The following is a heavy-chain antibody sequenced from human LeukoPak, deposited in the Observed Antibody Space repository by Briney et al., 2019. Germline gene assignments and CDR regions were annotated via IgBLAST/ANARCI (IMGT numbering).Heavy chain of an antibody. V-gene: IGHV3-23*03. Sequence: GGSLRLSCAASGFTVSSFAMSWVRQAPGEGLEWVSVFTTGANYTYYADSVKGRFTMTRDNSKNTIFLQLNNVRADDTAVYFCAKAQGAWYYFDSWGQGTLVTASS. D-gene: IGHD6-13*01. J-gene: IGHJ4*02. CDR1: GFTVSSFA. CDR3: AKAQGAWYYFDS. CDR2: FTTGANYT.